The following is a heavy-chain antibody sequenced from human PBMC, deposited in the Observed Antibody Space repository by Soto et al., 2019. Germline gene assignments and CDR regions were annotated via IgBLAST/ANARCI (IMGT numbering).Heavy chain of an antibody. Sequence: GASVKVSCKASGGTFSSYAISWVRQAPGQGLEWMGGIIPIFGTANYAQKFQGRVTITADESTSTAYMELSSLRSEDTAVYYCAAFEYSSSKYYGMDVWGQGTTVTVSS. CDR1: GGTFSSYA. V-gene: IGHV1-69*13. CDR3: AAFEYSSSKYYGMDV. J-gene: IGHJ6*02. D-gene: IGHD6-6*01. CDR2: IIPIFGTA.